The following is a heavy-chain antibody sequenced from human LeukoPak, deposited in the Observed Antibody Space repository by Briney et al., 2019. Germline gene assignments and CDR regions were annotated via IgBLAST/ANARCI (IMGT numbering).Heavy chain of an antibody. CDR1: GGTFSSYA. V-gene: IGHV1-69*05. CDR3: ATYSTYYYDSSGYYHNWFDP. CDR2: IIPIFGTA. Sequence: ASVKVSCKASGGTFSSYAISWVRQAPGQGLEWMGGIIPIFGTANYAQKFQGRVTITTDESTSTAYMGLSSLRSEDTAVYYCATYSTYYYDSSGYYHNWFDPWGQGTLVTVSS. D-gene: IGHD3-22*01. J-gene: IGHJ5*02.